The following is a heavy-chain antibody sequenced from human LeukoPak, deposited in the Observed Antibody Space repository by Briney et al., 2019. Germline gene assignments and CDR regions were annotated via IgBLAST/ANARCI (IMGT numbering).Heavy chain of an antibody. V-gene: IGHV1-18*04. CDR3: ARDLWVPAAPHYFDY. CDR1: GYTFTSYG. D-gene: IGHD2-2*01. Sequence: ASVKVSCKASGYTFTSYGISWVRQAPGHGLEWMGWISAYNGNTNYAQKLQGRVTMTTDTSTSTAYMELRSLRSDDTAVYYCARDLWVPAAPHYFDYWGQGTLVTVSS. CDR2: ISAYNGNT. J-gene: IGHJ4*02.